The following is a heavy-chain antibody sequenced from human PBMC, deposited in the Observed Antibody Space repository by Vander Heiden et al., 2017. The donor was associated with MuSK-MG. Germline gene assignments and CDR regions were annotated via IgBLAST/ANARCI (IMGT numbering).Heavy chain of an antibody. D-gene: IGHD2-21*02. CDR2: ISGSGGST. CDR3: ATLRVVTALSHRGPFDY. CDR1: GFTFSSYA. V-gene: IGHV3-23*01. J-gene: IGHJ4*02. Sequence: EVQLLESGGGLVQPGGSLRLSCAASGFTFSSYAMSWVRQAPGKGLEWVSAISGSGGSTYYADSVKGRFTISRDNSKNTLYLQMNSLRAEDTAVYYCATLRVVTALSHRGPFDYWGQGTLVTVSS.